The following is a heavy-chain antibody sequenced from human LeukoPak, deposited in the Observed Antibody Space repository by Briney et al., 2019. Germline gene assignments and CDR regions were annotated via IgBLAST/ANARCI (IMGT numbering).Heavy chain of an antibody. CDR1: GYTFTGYY. V-gene: IGHV1-2*02. J-gene: IGHJ4*02. CDR3: ARAGSAASFDY. D-gene: IGHD2-2*01. Sequence: ASVKVSCKASGYTFTGYYMHWVRQAPGQGLEWMGWIYPNSGGTNYAQKFQGRVTMTRDTSISTAYMELSGLRSDETAVYYCARAGSAASFDYWGQGTLVTVSS. CDR2: IYPNSGGT.